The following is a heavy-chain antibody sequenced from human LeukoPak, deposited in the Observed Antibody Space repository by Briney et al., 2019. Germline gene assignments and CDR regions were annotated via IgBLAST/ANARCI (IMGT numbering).Heavy chain of an antibody. J-gene: IGHJ4*02. D-gene: IGHD3-22*01. CDR1: RGSISSYY. Sequence: SETLSLTCTVSRGSISSYYWSWIRQPPGQGLEWIGYIYYSGSTDYNPSLKSRVNISVDTSKNQFSLKLSSVTAADTAVYYGARVRVSSGSDTWYFDYWGQGTLVTVSS. CDR2: IYYSGST. CDR3: ARVRVSSGSDTWYFDY. V-gene: IGHV4-59*01.